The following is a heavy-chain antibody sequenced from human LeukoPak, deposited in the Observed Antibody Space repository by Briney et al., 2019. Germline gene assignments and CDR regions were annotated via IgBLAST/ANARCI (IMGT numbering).Heavy chain of an antibody. D-gene: IGHD2-15*01. J-gene: IGHJ4*02. V-gene: IGHV4-4*07. Sequence: SETLSLTCTVSGGSISSYYWSWIRQPAGKGLEWIGRIYTSGSTNYNPSLKSRVTMSVDTSKNQFSLKLSSVTAADTAVYYCASGYCSGGSCLFDYWGQGTLVTVSS. CDR3: ASGYCSGGSCLFDY. CDR1: GGSISSYY. CDR2: IYTSGST.